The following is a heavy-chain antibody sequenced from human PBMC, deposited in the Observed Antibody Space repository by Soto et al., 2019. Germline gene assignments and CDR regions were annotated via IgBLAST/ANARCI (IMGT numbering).Heavy chain of an antibody. V-gene: IGHV4-31*03. CDR1: GGSIISGGYY. CDR2: IYYSGST. CDR3: ARGGYCSSTSCYRLYWFDP. J-gene: IGHJ5*02. D-gene: IGHD2-2*01. Sequence: LSLTCTVSGGSIISGGYYWSWIRQHPGKGLEWIGYIYYSGSTYYNPSLKSRVTISVDTSKNQFSLKLSSVTAADTAVYYCARGGYCSSTSCYRLYWFDPWGQGTLVTVSS.